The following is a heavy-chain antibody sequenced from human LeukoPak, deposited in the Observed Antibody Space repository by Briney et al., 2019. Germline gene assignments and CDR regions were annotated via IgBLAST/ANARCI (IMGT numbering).Heavy chain of an antibody. CDR2: IPVSGDPT. CDR3: AKDPNGDYVGAFDM. J-gene: IGHJ3*02. CDR1: GFTFSSYS. D-gene: IGHD4-17*01. Sequence: GGSLRLSCAASGFTFSSYSMNWVRQAPWKGLEWVSSIPVSGDPTYYADSVRGRFTVSRDNSKSSLYLQMNGLRAEDTALYYCAKDPNGDYVGAFDMWGQGTMVTVSS. V-gene: IGHV3-23*01.